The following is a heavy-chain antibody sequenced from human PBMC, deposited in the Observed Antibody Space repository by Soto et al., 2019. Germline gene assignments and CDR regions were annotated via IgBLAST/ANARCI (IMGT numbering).Heavy chain of an antibody. Sequence: AASVKVSCKASGGTFSSYAISWVRQAPGQGLEWMGGIIPIFGTANYAQKFQGRVTITADESTSTAYMELSSLRSEDTAVYYCARGYYYDRSGIQFIPYYGMDVWGQGTTVTVSS. V-gene: IGHV1-69*13. J-gene: IGHJ6*02. CDR3: ARGYYYDRSGIQFIPYYGMDV. D-gene: IGHD3-22*01. CDR1: GGTFSSYA. CDR2: IIPIFGTA.